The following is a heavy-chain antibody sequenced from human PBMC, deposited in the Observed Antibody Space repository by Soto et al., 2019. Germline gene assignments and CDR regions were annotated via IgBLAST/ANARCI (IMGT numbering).Heavy chain of an antibody. CDR1: GFTFSSYW. Sequence: GGSLRLSCAAYGFTFSSYWMHWFRQAPGKGLVWVSRIKTDGSSTGYADSVKGRFTISRDNAQNTLYLQMNSLRAEDTALYDCARVATGDYYLAAWGLGP. J-gene: IGHJ5*02. D-gene: IGHD3-22*01. V-gene: IGHV3-74*01. CDR2: IKTDGSST. CDR3: ARVATGDYYLAA.